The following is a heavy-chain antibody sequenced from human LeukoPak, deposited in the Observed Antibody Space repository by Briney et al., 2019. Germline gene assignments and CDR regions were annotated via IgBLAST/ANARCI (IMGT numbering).Heavy chain of an antibody. CDR1: GFTFSGYG. J-gene: IGHJ4*02. CDR3: ARSDYGTGRYAFYFDY. CDR2: IWYDRSSK. V-gene: IGHV3-33*01. D-gene: IGHD3-10*01. Sequence: GGSLRLPCAASGFTFSGYGMHWVRQAPGKGLEWVALIWYDRSSKYYANSVKGRFTISRDNAKKTLYLQMDSLRDEDTAVYYCARSDYGTGRYAFYFDYWGQGTQVTVSS.